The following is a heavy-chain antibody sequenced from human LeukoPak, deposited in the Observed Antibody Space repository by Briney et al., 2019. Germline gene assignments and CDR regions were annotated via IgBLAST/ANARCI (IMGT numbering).Heavy chain of an antibody. V-gene: IGHV4-59*01. CDR3: ARSPYCSGGSCYPSNYYYYTDV. CDR2: IYYSGST. CDR1: GGSISSYY. D-gene: IGHD2-15*01. J-gene: IGHJ6*03. Sequence: PSETLSLTCTVSGGSISSYYWSWIRQPPGKGLEWIGYIYYSGSTNYNPSLKSRVTISVDTSKNQFSLKLSSVTAADTAVYYCARSPYCSGGSCYPSNYYYYTDVWGKGTTVTVSS.